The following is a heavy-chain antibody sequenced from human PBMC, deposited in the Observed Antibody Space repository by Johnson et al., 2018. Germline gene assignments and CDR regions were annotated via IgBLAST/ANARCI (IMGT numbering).Heavy chain of an antibody. D-gene: IGHD1-20*01. CDR1: GFIFDDYG. CDR3: ARADNGNAWYYGMDV. CDR2: IKWNGGST. V-gene: IGHV3-20*01. Sequence: EVQLVESGGGVVRPGGSLRLSCAASGFIFDDYGMSWVRQVPGKGLEWVSGIKWNGGSTGYADSVKGRFTISRDNPKNSLYLQMNSLRAEDTALYHCARADNGNAWYYGMDVWGQGTTVTVSS. J-gene: IGHJ6*02.